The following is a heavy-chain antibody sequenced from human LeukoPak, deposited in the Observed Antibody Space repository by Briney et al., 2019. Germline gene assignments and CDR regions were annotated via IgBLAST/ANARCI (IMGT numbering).Heavy chain of an antibody. D-gene: IGHD3-3*01. J-gene: IGHJ5*02. Sequence: GGSLRLSCAASGFTFDNYAMHWVRQAPGKGLVWVSRIDEDGKTIDYADSVKGRFTISRDNAKDTLYLQMSSLRDEDTAVYYCVSDLCGGDDQWGRGTLVTVSS. V-gene: IGHV3-74*01. CDR3: VSDLCGGDDQ. CDR1: GFTFDNYA. CDR2: IDEDGKTI.